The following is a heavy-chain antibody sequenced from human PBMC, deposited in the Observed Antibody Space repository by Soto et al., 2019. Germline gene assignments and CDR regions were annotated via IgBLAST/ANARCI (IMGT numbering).Heavy chain of an antibody. J-gene: IGHJ4*02. CDR3: ARDPPGIAESRCYN. CDR2: IYSSGGT. V-gene: IGHV3-53*01. Sequence: DVQLEESGGGLIQPGGSLRLSCAVSGFTVSNNYMTWVRQAPGKGLEWVSLIYSSGGTKYADSVRGRFTITRDNSKNTLYLHMNSRKVEDAAVYYCARDPPGIAESRCYNWGQGPLVTVCS. D-gene: IGHD6-13*01. CDR1: GFTVSNNY.